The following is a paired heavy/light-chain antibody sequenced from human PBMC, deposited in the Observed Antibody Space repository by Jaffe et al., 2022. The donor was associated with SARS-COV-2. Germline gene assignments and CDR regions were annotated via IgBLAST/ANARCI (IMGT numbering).Light chain of an antibody. V-gene: IGKV3-15*01. Sequence: EIVMTQSPAILSVSLGERATLSCRASQSVSSNLAWYQQKPGQAPRLLIYGASTRATGIPARFSGSGSGTDFTLTISSLQSEDFAVYYCQQYNNWPPWTFGQGTKVEIK. J-gene: IGKJ1*01. CDR1: QSVSSN. CDR3: QQYNNWPPWT. CDR2: GAS.
Heavy chain of an antibody. V-gene: IGHV3-23*01. J-gene: IGHJ5*02. D-gene: IGHD2-8*02. CDR2: ISGSGGST. CDR1: GFTFSSYA. Sequence: EVQLLESGGGLVQPGGSLRLSCVASGFTFSSYAMSWVRQAPGKGLEWVSAISGSGGSTYYADSVKGRFTISRDSSKNTLYLQMYSLRAEDTAVYYCANWWLHQGGNWFDPWGQGTLVTVSS. CDR3: ANWWLHQGGNWFDP.